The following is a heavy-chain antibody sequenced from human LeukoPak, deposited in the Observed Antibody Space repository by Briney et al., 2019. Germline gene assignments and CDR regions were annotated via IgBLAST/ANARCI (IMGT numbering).Heavy chain of an antibody. J-gene: IGHJ4*02. CDR3: ETGKLGYFDGYAFDY. CDR1: GVSISSYY. D-gene: IGHD5-18*01. Sequence: PSDTLSLTCTVSGVSISSYYWSWIRQPPGKGLEWIGYIYNSGSTNYNPSLKSRVTISEDTSKNQFSLKLNSVSAADTAVYYCETGKLGYFDGYAFDYWGQGTLVTVSS. V-gene: IGHV4-59*07. CDR2: IYNSGST.